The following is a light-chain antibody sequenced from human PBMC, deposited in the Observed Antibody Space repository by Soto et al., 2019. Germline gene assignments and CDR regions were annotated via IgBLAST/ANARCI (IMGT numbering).Light chain of an antibody. J-gene: IGKJ4*01. Sequence: AIQKTQSPTPPSPSVAATPTITCPASQGIRNDLGWYQQKPGKAPKLLIYAAATLQIGVPSRFSGSGSGTDFTLTISSLQPEDSATYYCLQDYSYPLTFGGGTKVDIK. CDR3: LQDYSYPLT. CDR2: AAA. V-gene: IGKV1-6*01. CDR1: QGIRND.